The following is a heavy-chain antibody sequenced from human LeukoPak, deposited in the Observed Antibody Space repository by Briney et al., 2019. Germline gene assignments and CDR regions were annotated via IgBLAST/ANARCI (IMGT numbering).Heavy chain of an antibody. Sequence: GASVKVSCKASGYTFTSYGISWVRQAPGQGLEWMGWISAYNGNTNYAQKLQGRVTMTTYTSKSTAYMELRSLRSDDTAVYYCARVSSHRNYDFWSGYYSPPDYWGQGTLVTVSS. CDR3: ARVSSHRNYDFWSGYYSPPDY. J-gene: IGHJ4*02. CDR1: GYTFTSYG. CDR2: ISAYNGNT. V-gene: IGHV1-18*01. D-gene: IGHD3-3*01.